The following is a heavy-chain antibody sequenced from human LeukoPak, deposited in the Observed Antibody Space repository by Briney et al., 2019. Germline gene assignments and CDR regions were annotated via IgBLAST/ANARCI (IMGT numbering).Heavy chain of an antibody. D-gene: IGHD3-22*01. CDR3: ARGGAYYDSSGYPNTFDY. J-gene: IGHJ4*02. CDR2: IIPIFGTA. V-gene: IGHV1-69*13. CDR1: GGTFSSYA. Sequence: SEKVSCKASGGTFSSYAISWVRQAPGQGLEWMGGIIPIFGTANYAQKFQGRVTITADESTSTAYMELSSLRSEDTAVYYCARGGAYYDSSGYPNTFDYWGQGTLVTVSS.